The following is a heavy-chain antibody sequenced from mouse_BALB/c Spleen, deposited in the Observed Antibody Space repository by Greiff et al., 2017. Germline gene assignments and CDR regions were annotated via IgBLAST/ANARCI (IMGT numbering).Heavy chain of an antibody. CDR3: ARGDYRYGFDY. V-gene: IGHV5-17*02. Sequence: EVKLVESGGGLVQPGGSRKLSCAASGFTFSSFGMHWVRQAPEKGLEWVAYISSGSSTIYYADTVKGRFTISRDNPKNTLFLQMTSLRSEDTAMYYCARGDYRYGFDYWGQGTTLTVSS. J-gene: IGHJ2*01. CDR2: ISSGSSTI. CDR1: GFTFSSFG. D-gene: IGHD2-14*01.